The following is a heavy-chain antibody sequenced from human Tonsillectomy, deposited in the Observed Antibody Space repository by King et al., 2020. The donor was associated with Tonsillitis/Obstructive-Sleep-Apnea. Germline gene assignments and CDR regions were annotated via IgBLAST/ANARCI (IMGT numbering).Heavy chain of an antibody. J-gene: IGHJ6*03. V-gene: IGHV1-46*01. CDR1: GYTFTSYY. CDR3: ARDLAQVVGVPAAIDYYYYMDV. CDR2: INPSGGST. D-gene: IGHD2-2*01. Sequence: QLVQSGAEVKKPGASVKVSCKASGYTFTSYYMHWVRQAPGQGLEWMGIINPSGGSTSYAQKFQGRVTMTRDTSTSTVYMELSSLRSEDTAVYYCARDLAQVVGVPAAIDYYYYMDVWGKGTTVTVSS.